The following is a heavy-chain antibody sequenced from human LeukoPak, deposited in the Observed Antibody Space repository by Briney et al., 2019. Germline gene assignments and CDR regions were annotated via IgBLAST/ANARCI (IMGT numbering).Heavy chain of an antibody. D-gene: IGHD2-15*01. V-gene: IGHV3-23*01. Sequence: QPGGSLRLSCAASGFTFINYAMSWVRQAPGKGLEWVSAISGSGGSTYYADSVKGRFTISRDNSKNTLYLQMNSLRAEDTAVYYCAKDVSVVAYYFDYWGQGTLVTVSS. CDR2: ISGSGGST. CDR3: AKDVSVVAYYFDY. CDR1: GFTFINYA. J-gene: IGHJ4*02.